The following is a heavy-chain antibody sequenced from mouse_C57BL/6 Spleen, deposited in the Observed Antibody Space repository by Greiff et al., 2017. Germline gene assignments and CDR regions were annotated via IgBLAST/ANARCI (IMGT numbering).Heavy chain of an antibody. CDR3: ARYYCGSGRCFAY. CDR1: GYTFTDYY. CDR2: INPNNGGT. Sequence: VQLQQSGPELVKPGASVKISCTASGYTFTDYYMNWVKQSHGKSLEWIGDINPNNGGTSYNQQLTSKATLTVDTSSSTAYMEHRSLTSKNSSVYNCARYYCGSGRCFAYWGQGTTLTGSS. D-gene: IGHD1-1*01. J-gene: IGHJ2*01. V-gene: IGHV1-26*01.